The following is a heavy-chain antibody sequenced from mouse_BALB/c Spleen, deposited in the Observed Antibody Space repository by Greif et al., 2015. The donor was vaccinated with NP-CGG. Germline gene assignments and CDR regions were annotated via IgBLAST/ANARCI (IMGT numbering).Heavy chain of an antibody. CDR2: IYPYNGGT. CDR3: ARGRGTTVEAWFPY. J-gene: IGHJ3*01. CDR1: GYTFTDYN. D-gene: IGHD1-1*01. V-gene: IGHV1S29*02. Sequence: EVQLQQSGPELVKPGASVKISCKASGYTFTDYNMHWVKQSHGKSLAWIGYIYPYNGGTGYNQKFKNKATLTVDTSSSTAYMVFRSLTSDDSAVYYCARGRGTTVEAWFPYWGQGTLVTVSA.